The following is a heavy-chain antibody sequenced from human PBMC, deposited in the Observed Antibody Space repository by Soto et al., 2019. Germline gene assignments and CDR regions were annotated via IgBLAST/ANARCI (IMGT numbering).Heavy chain of an antibody. D-gene: IGHD1-26*01. Sequence: RSLTFTVSGGSISSYYWSWIRQPPGKLLEWIGYIYYSGSTNYNPSLKSRVTISVDTSKNQFSLKLSSVTAADTAVYYCARARPRGRSYPFHYWGQATLVTVSS. J-gene: IGHJ4*02. V-gene: IGHV4-59*01. CDR3: ARARPRGRSYPFHY. CDR2: IYYSGST. CDR1: GGSISSYY.